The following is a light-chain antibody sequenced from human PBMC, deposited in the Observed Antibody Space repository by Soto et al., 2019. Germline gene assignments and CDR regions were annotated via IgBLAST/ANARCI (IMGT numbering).Light chain of an antibody. Sequence: DIKMPKSPSSLSASVGDRVTITGQASQDINKNLIWYQQKPGKAPKLLIYDASDLETGVPSRFSGSGSGTGFTFTISCLQPEEFATYYCQQYESLPLTFGQGTRLEIK. CDR3: QQYESLPLT. CDR1: QDINKN. V-gene: IGKV1-33*01. J-gene: IGKJ5*01. CDR2: DAS.